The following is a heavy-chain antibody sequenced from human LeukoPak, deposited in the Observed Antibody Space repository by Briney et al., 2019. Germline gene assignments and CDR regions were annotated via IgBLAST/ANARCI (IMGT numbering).Heavy chain of an antibody. Sequence: GSLRLSCVASGFTFSTAWMSWLRQAPGKGLEWVGYIYSSGSTNYNPSLKSRVTISVDTSKNQFSLKLRSVTAADTAVYYCARDPGGYYFDYWGQGTLVTVSS. D-gene: IGHD1-26*01. V-gene: IGHV4-59*01. CDR1: GFTFSTAW. J-gene: IGHJ4*02. CDR3: ARDPGGYYFDY. CDR2: IYSSGST.